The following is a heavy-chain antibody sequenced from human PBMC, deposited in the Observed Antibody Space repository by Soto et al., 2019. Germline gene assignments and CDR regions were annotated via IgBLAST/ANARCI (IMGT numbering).Heavy chain of an antibody. V-gene: IGHV1-3*01. CDR2: INAGNGNT. CDR3: AAGITIFGVVINGYYYYYMDV. Sequence: GASVKVSCKASGYTFTSYAMHWVRQAPGQRLEWMGWINAGNGNTKYSQKFQGRVTITRDTSASTAYMELSSLRSEDTAVYYCAAGITIFGVVINGYYYYYMDVWGKGTTVTVSS. J-gene: IGHJ6*03. D-gene: IGHD3-3*01. CDR1: GYTFTSYA.